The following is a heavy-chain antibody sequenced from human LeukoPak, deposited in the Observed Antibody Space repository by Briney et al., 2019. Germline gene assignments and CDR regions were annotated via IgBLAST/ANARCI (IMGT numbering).Heavy chain of an antibody. D-gene: IGHD1-26*01. Sequence: GGSLRLSCAASGFTFSSYAMSWVRQTPVKGLEWVSVISGSGGSTYYTDSVKGRFTISRDNSKNTLYLQMNSLRAEDTAVYYCAKSVGATLFDYWGQGTLVTVSS. CDR2: ISGSGGST. J-gene: IGHJ4*02. V-gene: IGHV3-23*01. CDR3: AKSVGATLFDY. CDR1: GFTFSSYA.